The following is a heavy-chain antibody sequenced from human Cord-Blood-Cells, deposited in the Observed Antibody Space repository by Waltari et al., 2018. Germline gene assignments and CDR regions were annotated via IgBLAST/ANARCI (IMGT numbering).Heavy chain of an antibody. CDR3: ARRATVVTPGAFDI. D-gene: IGHD2-21*02. V-gene: IGHV4-39*01. CDR1: GGSISSSSHY. J-gene: IGHJ3*02. Sequence: QLQLQESGPGLVKPSETLSLTCTVSGGSISSSSHYWGWIRQPPGKGLEWIGSIYYSVSTYYNPPLKSRVTISVDTSKNQFALKRSSVTAADTAVYYCARRATVVTPGAFDIWGQGTMVTVSS. CDR2: IYYSVST.